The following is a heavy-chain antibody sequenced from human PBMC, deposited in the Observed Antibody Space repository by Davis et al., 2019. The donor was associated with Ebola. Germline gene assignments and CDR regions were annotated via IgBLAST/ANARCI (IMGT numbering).Heavy chain of an antibody. D-gene: IGHD6-19*01. CDR1: GYTFTSYA. Sequence: VSVKVSCKASGYTFTSYAMHWVRQAPGQRLEWMGWINAGNGNTKYSQKFQGRVTITRDTSASTAYMELSSLRSEDTAVYYCARDRSMYSSGWQDYWGQGTLVTVSS. J-gene: IGHJ4*02. V-gene: IGHV1-3*01. CDR3: ARDRSMYSSGWQDY. CDR2: INAGNGNT.